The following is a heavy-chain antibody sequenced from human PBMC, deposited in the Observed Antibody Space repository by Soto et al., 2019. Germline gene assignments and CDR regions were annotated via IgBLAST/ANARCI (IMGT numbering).Heavy chain of an antibody. CDR1: GFPFSSYA. V-gene: IGHV3-23*01. CDR3: AKVTPPTYYYDSSGYYYY. CDR2: ISGSGGST. Sequence: PGGSLRLSCAASGFPFSSYAMSWVRPAPGKGLEWVSAISGSGGSTYYADSVKGRFTISRDNSKNTLYLQMNSLRAEDTAVYYCAKVTPPTYYYDSSGYYYYWGQGTLVTVSS. J-gene: IGHJ4*02. D-gene: IGHD3-22*01.